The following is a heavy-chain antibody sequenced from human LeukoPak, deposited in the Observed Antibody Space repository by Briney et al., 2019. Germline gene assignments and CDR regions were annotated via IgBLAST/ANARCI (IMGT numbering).Heavy chain of an antibody. CDR1: GFTFSSYG. CDR2: IRYDGSNK. V-gene: IGHV3-30*02. Sequence: PGGSLRLSCAASGFTFSSYGMHWVRRAPGKGLEWVAFIRYDGSNKYYADSVKGRFTISRDNSKNTLYLQMNSLRAEDMALYYCAKDTTPLIWDAFDIWGQGTMVTVSS. D-gene: IGHD1-1*01. CDR3: AKDTTPLIWDAFDI. J-gene: IGHJ3*02.